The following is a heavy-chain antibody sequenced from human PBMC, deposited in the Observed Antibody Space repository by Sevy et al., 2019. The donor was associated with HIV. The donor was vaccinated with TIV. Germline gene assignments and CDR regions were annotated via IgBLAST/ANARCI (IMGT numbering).Heavy chain of an antibody. V-gene: IGHV3-48*01. CDR3: ARDIPPRRFSSYYFDY. J-gene: IGHJ4*02. D-gene: IGHD3-10*01. CDR1: GFTFSSYS. CDR2: ISSSSTI. Sequence: GGSLRLSCAASGFTFSSYSMNWVRQAPGKGLEWVSYISSSSTIYYADSVKGRFTISRDNAKNSLYLQMNSLRAEDTAVYYCARDIPPRRFSSYYFDYWGQGTLVTVSS.